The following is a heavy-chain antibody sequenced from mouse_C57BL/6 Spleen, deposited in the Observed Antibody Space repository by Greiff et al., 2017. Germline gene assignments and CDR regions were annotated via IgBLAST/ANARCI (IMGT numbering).Heavy chain of an antibody. J-gene: IGHJ2*01. CDR2: IYPGDGDT. Sequence: QVQLQQSGPELVKPGASVKISCKASGYAFSSSWMNWVKQRPGKGLEWIGRIYPGDGDTNYNGKFKGKATLTADKSSSTAYMQLSSLTSEDSAVYFRGRGGNHDFDYWGQGTTLTVSS. CDR1: GYAFSSSW. CDR3: GRGGNHDFDY. D-gene: IGHD2-1*01. V-gene: IGHV1-82*01.